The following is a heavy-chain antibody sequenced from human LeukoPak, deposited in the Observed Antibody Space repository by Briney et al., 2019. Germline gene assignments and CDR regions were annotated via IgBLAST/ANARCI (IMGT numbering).Heavy chain of an antibody. CDR1: GGTFSSYA. CDR3: AGAFYCSSTSCCRAAFDI. D-gene: IGHD2-2*01. J-gene: IGHJ3*02. V-gene: IGHV1-69*04. Sequence: SVKVSCKASGGTFSSYAISWVRQAPGQGLEWMGRIIPILGIANYAQKFQGRVTITADKSTSTAYMELSSLRSEDTAVYYCAGAFYCSSTSCCRAAFDIWGQGTMVTVSS. CDR2: IIPILGIA.